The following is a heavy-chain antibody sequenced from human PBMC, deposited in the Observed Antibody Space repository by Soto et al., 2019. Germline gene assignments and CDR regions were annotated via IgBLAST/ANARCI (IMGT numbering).Heavy chain of an antibody. CDR2: ISAYNGNT. D-gene: IGHD3-10*01. J-gene: IGHJ6*03. Sequence: QVQLVQSGAEVKKPGASVKVSCKASGYTFTSYGISWVRQAPGQGLEWMGWISAYNGNTNYAQKLQGRVNMTTDTSTSTAYMELRSLRSDDTAVYYCARGPRGLWFGELHHYYYYYMDVWGRGTTVTVSS. CDR3: ARGPRGLWFGELHHYYYYYMDV. CDR1: GYTFTSYG. V-gene: IGHV1-18*01.